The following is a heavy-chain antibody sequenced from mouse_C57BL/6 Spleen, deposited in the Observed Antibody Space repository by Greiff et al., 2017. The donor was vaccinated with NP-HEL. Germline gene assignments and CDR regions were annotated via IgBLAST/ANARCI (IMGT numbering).Heavy chain of an antibody. J-gene: IGHJ3*01. CDR2: IDPEDGAT. CDR3: TTVLGRGAY. CDR1: GFNIKDSY. Sequence: VHVNQSGAELVRPGASVKLSCTASGFNIKDSYMLWVKQRPEQCLEWLGRIDPEDGATEYAPKFQGKAPMTADTSSNTAYLQLSSLTSEDTAVYYCTTVLGRGAYWGQGTLVTVSA. V-gene: IGHV14-1*01. D-gene: IGHD4-1*01.